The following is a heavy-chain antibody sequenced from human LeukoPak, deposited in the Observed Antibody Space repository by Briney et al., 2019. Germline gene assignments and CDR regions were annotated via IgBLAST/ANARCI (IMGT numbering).Heavy chain of an antibody. CDR2: ICTAGDT. CDR1: GFTFSSYD. J-gene: IGHJ4*02. D-gene: IGHD2-15*01. V-gene: IGHV3-13*01. Sequence: GGSLRLSCAASGFTFSSYDMHWVRQAPGKGLEWVSAICTAGDTYYPASVKGRFTISRENAKNSLYLQMNSLRAGDTAVYYCARSAPYCSGGSCYPKNFDYWGQGTLVTVSS. CDR3: ARSAPYCSGGSCYPKNFDY.